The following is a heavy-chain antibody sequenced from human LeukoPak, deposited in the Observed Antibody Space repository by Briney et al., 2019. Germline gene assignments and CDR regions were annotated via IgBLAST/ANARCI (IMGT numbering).Heavy chain of an antibody. CDR3: AKGPNYYDSSGYLPR. Sequence: GGSLRLSCAASGFTFSSYAMSWVRQAPGKGLEWVSATSGSGGSTYYADSVKGRFTISRDNSKNTLYLQMNSLRAEDTAVYYCAKGPNYYDSSGYLPRWGQGTLVTVSS. D-gene: IGHD3-22*01. CDR1: GFTFSSYA. J-gene: IGHJ4*02. CDR2: TSGSGGST. V-gene: IGHV3-23*01.